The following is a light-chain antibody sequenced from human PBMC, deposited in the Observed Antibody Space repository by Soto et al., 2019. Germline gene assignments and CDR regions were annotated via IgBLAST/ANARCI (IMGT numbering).Light chain of an antibody. CDR2: GVS. CDR3: QSYNDWPFS. Sequence: DIVLTQSPATLSVSPGDRVTLSCRASESLFGFVGWYQQKPGQAPRLLMYGVSTRATGIPARFSGGGSATDFTLTISSLQSADSAFYFCQSYNDWPFSSGLGTRLVI. J-gene: IGKJ2*01. V-gene: IGKV3-15*01. CDR1: ESLFGF.